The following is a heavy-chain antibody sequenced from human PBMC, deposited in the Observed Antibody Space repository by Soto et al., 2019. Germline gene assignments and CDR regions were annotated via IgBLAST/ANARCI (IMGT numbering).Heavy chain of an antibody. CDR1: GGSISSYY. CDR3: ARDRGGDEMATMGIDY. D-gene: IGHD5-12*01. CDR2: IYYSGST. V-gene: IGHV4-59*01. J-gene: IGHJ4*02. Sequence: SETLSLTCTVSGGSISSYYWSWIRQPPGKGLEWIGYIYYSGSTNYNPSLKSRVTISVDTSKNQFSLKLSSVTAADTAVYYCARDRGGDEMATMGIDYWGQGTLVTVSS.